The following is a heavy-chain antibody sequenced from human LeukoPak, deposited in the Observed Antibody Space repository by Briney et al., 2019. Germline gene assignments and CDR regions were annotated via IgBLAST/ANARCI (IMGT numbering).Heavy chain of an antibody. D-gene: IGHD2-2*01. J-gene: IGHJ5*02. CDR3: ARGQVPAARGYNWFDP. V-gene: IGHV4-34*01. CDR1: AWSFNDYY. Sequence: PSETLSLTCAVYAWSFNDYYWNWIRQPPGKGLEWIGEINARGDTNFNPSLKSRVTISVDTSKNQFSLRLTSMIAADTAVYYCARGQVPAARGYNWFDPWGPGTLVTVSS. CDR2: INARGDT.